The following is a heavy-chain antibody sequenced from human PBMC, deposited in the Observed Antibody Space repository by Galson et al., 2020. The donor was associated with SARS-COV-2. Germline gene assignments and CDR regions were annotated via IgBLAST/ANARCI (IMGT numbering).Heavy chain of an antibody. CDR1: GYTLTELS. CDR2: FDPEDGET. Sequence: ASVKVSCKVSGYTLTELSMHWVRQAPGKGLEWMGGFDPEDGETIYAQKFQGRVTMTEDTSTDTAYMELSSLRSEDTAVYYFASTIIAAAYYYYGMDDWGQGTTVTVSS. D-gene: IGHD6-13*01. J-gene: IGHJ6*02. V-gene: IGHV1-24*01. CDR3: ASTIIAAAYYYYGMDD.